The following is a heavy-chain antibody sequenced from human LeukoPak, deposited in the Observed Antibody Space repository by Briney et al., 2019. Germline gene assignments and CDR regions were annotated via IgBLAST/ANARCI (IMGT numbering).Heavy chain of an antibody. CDR2: ISNDGRNT. CDR3: ARGPPPDFDY. J-gene: IGHJ4*02. Sequence: GGSLRLSCAASGFTFSLYWMHWVRQVPGKGLVWVSHISNDGRNTNYADSVKGRFTISRDNAKNTVYLQMNSLRVDDTAVYYCARGPPPDFDYWGQGTLVAVSS. CDR1: GFTFSLYW. V-gene: IGHV3-74*01.